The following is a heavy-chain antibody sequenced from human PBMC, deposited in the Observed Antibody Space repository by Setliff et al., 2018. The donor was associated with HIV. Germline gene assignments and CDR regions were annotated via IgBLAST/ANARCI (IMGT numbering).Heavy chain of an antibody. CDR2: IHHSGST. J-gene: IGHJ3*02. CDR1: GYSITSGYY. Sequence: SETLSLTCSVSGYSITSGYYWGWIRQPPGKGLEWIGSIHHSGSTYYNPSLRSRVIISVDTSKNEFSLKVSSVTAADTAVYYCAREVDVVTTSDAFDIWGQGTMVTVSS. D-gene: IGHD2-21*02. CDR3: AREVDVVTTSDAFDI. V-gene: IGHV4-38-2*02.